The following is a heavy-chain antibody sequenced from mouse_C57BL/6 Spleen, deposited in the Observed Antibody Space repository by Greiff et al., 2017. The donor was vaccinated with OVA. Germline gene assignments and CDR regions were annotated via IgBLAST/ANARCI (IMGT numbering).Heavy chain of an antibody. CDR3: ARYSSHSWYFDV. V-gene: IGHV7-3*01. CDR1: GFTFTDYY. CDR2: IRNKANGYTT. D-gene: IGHD6-1*01. Sequence: EVMLVESGGGLVQPGGSLSLSCAASGFTFTDYYMSWVRQPPGKALEWLGFIRNKANGYTTEYSASVKGRFTISRDNSQSILYLQMNALRAEDSATYYWARYSSHSWYFDVWGTGTTVTVSS. J-gene: IGHJ1*03.